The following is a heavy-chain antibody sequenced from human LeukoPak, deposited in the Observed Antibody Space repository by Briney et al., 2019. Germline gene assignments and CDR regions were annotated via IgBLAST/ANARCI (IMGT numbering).Heavy chain of an antibody. D-gene: IGHD6-6*01. CDR3: SRPGTYSSSSVEPHFDY. CDR1: GFTLSSYS. CDR2: ISSSSSYI. V-gene: IGHV3-21*01. J-gene: IGHJ4*02. Sequence: GGSLILSCAASGFTLSSYSMNWVRQAPGKGLEWVSSISSSSSYIYYAHSVKGRFTISRDNAKNSLYLQMNSLRAEDTAVYYCSRPGTYSSSSVEPHFDYWGQGTLVTVSS.